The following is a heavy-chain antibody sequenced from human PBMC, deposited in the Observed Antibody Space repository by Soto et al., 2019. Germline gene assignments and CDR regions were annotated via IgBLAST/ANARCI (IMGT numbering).Heavy chain of an antibody. J-gene: IGHJ4*02. V-gene: IGHV1-18*04. CDR2: INVHNGNS. CDR3: ARVALMIRGRHDY. CDR1: GYLFTSNG. D-gene: IGHD3-10*01. Sequence: QVQLVQSGAEVKKPGASVKVSCKASGYLFTSNGISWVRQAPGQGLEWLGWINVHNGNSNHAQKFPGRVTMTTDTWTRTAYLGVRTLKSDDTAIYYCARVALMIRGRHDYWGQGTLVTVSS.